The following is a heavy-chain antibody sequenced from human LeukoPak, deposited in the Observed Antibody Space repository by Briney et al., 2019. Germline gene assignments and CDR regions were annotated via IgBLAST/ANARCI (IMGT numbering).Heavy chain of an antibody. CDR1: GYTFSSFG. V-gene: IGHV1-18*01. J-gene: IGHJ5*02. CDR3: ARDRRITMVRGVINWFDP. CDR2: ISGYNGDT. Sequence: GASVKVSCKTSGYTFSSFGISWVRQAPGQGLEWMGWISGYNGDTNYEQKLQGRVTMTTDTSTSTAYMELRSLRSDDTAVYYCARDRRITMVRGVINWFDPWGQGTLVTVSS. D-gene: IGHD3-10*01.